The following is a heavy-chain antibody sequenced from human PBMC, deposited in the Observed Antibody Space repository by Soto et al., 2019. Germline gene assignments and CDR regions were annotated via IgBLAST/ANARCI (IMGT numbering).Heavy chain of an antibody. J-gene: IGHJ4*02. CDR3: ARSPFNFGGYYFDY. D-gene: IGHD3-3*01. Sequence: SETLSLSCTVSGGSISSGGYYWSWIPKHPGKGLEWIGYIYYSGSTDYNAALNSSVTISVDTSKNRFCLKVSSVAAADTAVYYCARSPFNFGGYYFDYWGQGTLVTVSS. CDR2: IYYSGST. CDR1: GGSISSGGYY. V-gene: IGHV4-30-4*08.